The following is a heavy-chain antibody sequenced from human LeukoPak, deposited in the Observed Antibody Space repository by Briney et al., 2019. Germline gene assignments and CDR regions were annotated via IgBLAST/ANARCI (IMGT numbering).Heavy chain of an antibody. J-gene: IGHJ4*02. D-gene: IGHD3-16*01. Sequence: GGSLRLSCTVSGFTLSSYEMTWFRQAPGKGLEWVALISFDGRDKQYADSVKGRFTISKDNSKNTLYMQMNSLSGDDTSMYFCARAYGGLIDYWGQGTLVTVSS. V-gene: IGHV3-30*04. CDR3: ARAYGGLIDY. CDR2: ISFDGRDK. CDR1: GFTLSSYE.